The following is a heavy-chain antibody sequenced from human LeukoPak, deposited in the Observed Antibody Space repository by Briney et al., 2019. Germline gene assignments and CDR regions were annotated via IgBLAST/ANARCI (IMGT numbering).Heavy chain of an antibody. D-gene: IGHD4-17*01. CDR2: IHYSGVT. J-gene: IGHJ4*02. V-gene: IGHV4-39*02. CDR3: VTRRGDGDYRPDN. Sequence: SETLSLTCTVSGGSISSGIYYWGWIRQPPGKGLEWIGSIHYSGVTYYNPSLKSRVTIYVDTSRNHFSLTLRSVTAADTSVYYCVTRRGDGDYRPDNWGQGTLVTVSS. CDR1: GGSISSGIYY.